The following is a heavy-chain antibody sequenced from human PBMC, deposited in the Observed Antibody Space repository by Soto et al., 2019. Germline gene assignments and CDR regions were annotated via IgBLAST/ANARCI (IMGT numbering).Heavy chain of an antibody. CDR1: GGSISSGDYY. D-gene: IGHD3-9*01. Sequence: SETLSLTCTVSGGSISSGDYYWTWIRQPPGKGLEWIGYIYYSGSTYYNPSLKSRVTISVDTSKNQFSLKLSSVTAAYTAVYYCASVSYFNAFDYWGQGTLVPVSS. V-gene: IGHV4-30-4*01. CDR2: IYYSGST. J-gene: IGHJ4*02. CDR3: ASVSYFNAFDY.